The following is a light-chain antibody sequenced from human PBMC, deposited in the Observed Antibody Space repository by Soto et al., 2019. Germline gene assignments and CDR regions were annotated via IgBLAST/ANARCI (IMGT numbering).Light chain of an antibody. Sequence: DIQMTQSPSTVSAYVGDSVTITCRASQSITTWLAWYQQRPGKAPKLLIYDVSSLQSGVPSRFSGSGSGTEFTLTISSLQPDDFATYYCQKYNSAPLTFGPGTKVDIK. V-gene: IGKV1-5*01. J-gene: IGKJ3*01. CDR2: DVS. CDR1: QSITTW. CDR3: QKYNSAPLT.